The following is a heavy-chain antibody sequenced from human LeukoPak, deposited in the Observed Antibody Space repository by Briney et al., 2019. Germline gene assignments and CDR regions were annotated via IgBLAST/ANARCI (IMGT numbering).Heavy chain of an antibody. CDR1: GFTFSSYS. Sequence: GGSLRLSCAASGFTFSSYSMNWVRQAPGKGLEWVSSISSSSSYIYYADSVKGRFTISRDNSKNTLYLQMNSLRAEDTAVYYCAKDYGTTVTLDHWGQGTLVTVSS. V-gene: IGHV3-21*01. J-gene: IGHJ4*02. D-gene: IGHD4-17*01. CDR3: AKDYGTTVTLDH. CDR2: ISSSSSYI.